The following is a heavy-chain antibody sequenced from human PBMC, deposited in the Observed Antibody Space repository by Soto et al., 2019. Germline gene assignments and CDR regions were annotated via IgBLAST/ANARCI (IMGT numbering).Heavy chain of an antibody. Sequence: SQTLSLTCAISGDSVSSSSVTWNWIRQSPSRGLEWLGRTYYRSKWYNDYAESVKSRITINPDTSKNQFSLHLNSVTPEDTAVYYCVRLIGNSWLDFWGQGTLVTVSS. V-gene: IGHV6-1*01. CDR1: GDSVSSSSVT. D-gene: IGHD1-26*01. CDR3: VRLIGNSWLDF. J-gene: IGHJ5*01. CDR2: TYYRSKWYN.